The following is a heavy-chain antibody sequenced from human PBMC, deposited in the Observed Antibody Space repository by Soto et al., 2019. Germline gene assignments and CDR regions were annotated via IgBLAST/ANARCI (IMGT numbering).Heavy chain of an antibody. V-gene: IGHV3-64D*06. D-gene: IGHD1-26*01. Sequence: GSLRLSCSASGFTFSSYAMHWVRQAPGKGLEYVSAISSNGGSTYYADSVKGRFTISRDNSKNTLYLQMSSLRAEDTAVYYCVKDLRSSESYYPYYFDYWGQGTLVTVSS. CDR2: ISSNGGST. J-gene: IGHJ4*02. CDR1: GFTFSSYA. CDR3: VKDLRSSESYYPYYFDY.